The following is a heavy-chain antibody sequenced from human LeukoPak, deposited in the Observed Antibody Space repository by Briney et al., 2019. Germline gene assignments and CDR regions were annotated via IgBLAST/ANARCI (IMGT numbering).Heavy chain of an antibody. D-gene: IGHD2-2*01. CDR3: ARSPRYCSSTSCQGGNWFDP. Sequence: NSGGSLRLSCAASGFTFSDYYMSWIRQAPGKGLEWVSYISSSSSYTNYADSVKGRFTISRDNAKNSLYLQMNSLRAEDTAVYYGARSPRYCSSTSCQGGNWFDPWGQGTLVTVSS. CDR1: GFTFSDYY. V-gene: IGHV3-11*03. CDR2: ISSSSSYT. J-gene: IGHJ5*02.